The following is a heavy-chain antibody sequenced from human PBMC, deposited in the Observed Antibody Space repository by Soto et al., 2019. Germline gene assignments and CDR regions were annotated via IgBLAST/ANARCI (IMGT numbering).Heavy chain of an antibody. CDR2: IHHVEGPRSEGT. V-gene: IGHV4-34*01. CDR3: ARGLDYYKTGY. Sequence: SETLSLTCSFSSGSLSGYYWSWIRQAPGKGLEWIGEIHHVEGPRSEGTNYSFSLKSRVIMSLDTSRNQFSLKLTSVTAADTAVYYCARGLDYYKTGYWGPGTLVTVSS. CDR1: SGSLSGYY. J-gene: IGHJ4*02. D-gene: IGHD1-26*01.